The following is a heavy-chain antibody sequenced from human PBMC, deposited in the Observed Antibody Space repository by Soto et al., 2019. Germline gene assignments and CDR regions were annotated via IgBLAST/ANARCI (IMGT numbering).Heavy chain of an antibody. CDR1: GCSISSGGYS. J-gene: IGHJ4*02. Sequence: ASEALSLTCAVSGCSISSGGYSWSWIRQPPGKGLEWIGYIYHSGSTYYNPSLKSRVTISVDRSTNQFSLKLSSVTAADTAVYYCARVRFGGYFDYWGQGTLVTVSS. V-gene: IGHV4-30-2*01. CDR3: ARVRFGGYFDY. D-gene: IGHD3-16*01. CDR2: IYHSGST.